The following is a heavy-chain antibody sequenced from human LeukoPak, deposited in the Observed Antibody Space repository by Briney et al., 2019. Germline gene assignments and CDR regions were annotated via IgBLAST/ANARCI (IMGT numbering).Heavy chain of an antibody. D-gene: IGHD1-26*01. V-gene: IGHV4-61*10. J-gene: IGHJ4*02. CDR1: SGSITSASYS. CDR3: ARRSSKGGRPEDLDY. Sequence: SETLSLTCTVSSGSITSASYSWSWIRQPAGKGLEWIGEINHGGSTNYNPSLKSRVTISVDTSKNQFSLKLSSVTAADTAVYYCARRSSKGGRPEDLDYWGQGTLVTVSS. CDR2: INHGGST.